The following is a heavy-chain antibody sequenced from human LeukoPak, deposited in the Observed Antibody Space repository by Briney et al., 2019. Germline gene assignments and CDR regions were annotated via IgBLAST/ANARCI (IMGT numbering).Heavy chain of an antibody. J-gene: IGHJ6*04. CDR1: GFTFNSYG. D-gene: IGHD3-10*02. CDR2: IRYDGINK. CDR3: AELGITMIGGV. V-gene: IGHV3-30*02. Sequence: GGSLRLSCAAPGFTFNSYGMHWVRQAPGKGLDWVAFIRYDGINKYYADSVKGRFTISRDNSKNTLYLQMNSLRPEDAAVYYCAELGITMIGGVWGKGTTVTISS.